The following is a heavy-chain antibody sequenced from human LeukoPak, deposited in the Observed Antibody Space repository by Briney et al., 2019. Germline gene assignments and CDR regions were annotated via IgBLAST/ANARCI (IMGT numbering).Heavy chain of an antibody. Sequence: PSETLSLTCTVSGGSISSSSYYWGWIRQPPGKGLEWIGFIFYDGSTNYNPSLLSRLTLSVDTSKNRLSLKLSSVTAADTAVYYCARGSGGYYPNDYWGQGTLVTVSS. J-gene: IGHJ4*02. V-gene: IGHV4-61*05. D-gene: IGHD3-10*01. CDR1: GGSISSSSYY. CDR3: ARGSGGYYPNDY. CDR2: IFYDGST.